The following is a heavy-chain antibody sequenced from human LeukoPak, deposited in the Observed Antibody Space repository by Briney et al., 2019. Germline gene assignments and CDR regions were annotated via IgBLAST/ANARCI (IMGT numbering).Heavy chain of an antibody. Sequence: ASVKVSCKTSGYSFTSYGINWVRQAPGQGLEWMGWINTNTGNAAYAQDFTGRFVFSLDTSANTAYLQISSLEGEDTAVYYCARVGRWLQLRDRPYYFDYWGQGTLVTVSS. J-gene: IGHJ4*01. CDR1: GYSFTSYG. CDR2: INTNTGNA. V-gene: IGHV7-4-1*02. CDR3: ARVGRWLQLRDRPYYFDY. D-gene: IGHD5-24*01.